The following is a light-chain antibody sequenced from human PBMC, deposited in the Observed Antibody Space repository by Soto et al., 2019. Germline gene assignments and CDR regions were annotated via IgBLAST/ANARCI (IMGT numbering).Light chain of an antibody. CDR1: SSNIGAGYD. V-gene: IGLV1-40*01. Sequence: QSVLTEPRSVSGAPGQMVAISCTGSSSNIGAGYDVHWYQQRPGTAPKLLIFGNINRPSGVPDRFSGSKCGTSACLVITGLQAEDEGDYYCQSYDSTLSARYVFGTGTKVTVL. CDR3: QSYDSTLSARYV. J-gene: IGLJ1*01. CDR2: GNI.